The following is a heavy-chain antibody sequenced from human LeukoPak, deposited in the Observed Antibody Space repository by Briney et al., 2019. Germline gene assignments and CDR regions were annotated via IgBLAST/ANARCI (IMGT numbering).Heavy chain of an antibody. D-gene: IGHD5-18*01. Sequence: PSETLSLTCTVSGGSISSYYWSWIRQAPGKGLEWVSYISFSSSTIYYADSVKGRFTISRDNAKNSLYLQMNSLRAEDTAVYYCARTTGGYKYGPFDYWGQGTLVTVSS. CDR2: ISFSSSTI. J-gene: IGHJ4*02. CDR3: ARTTGGYKYGPFDY. V-gene: IGHV3-48*01. CDR1: GGSISSYY.